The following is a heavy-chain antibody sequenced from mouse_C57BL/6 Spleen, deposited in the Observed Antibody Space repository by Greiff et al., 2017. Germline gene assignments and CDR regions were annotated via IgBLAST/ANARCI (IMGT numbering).Heavy chain of an antibody. V-gene: IGHV1-64*01. CDR1: GYTFTSYW. D-gene: IGHD2-5*01. CDR3: TRNGPTIVTTFDY. J-gene: IGHJ2*01. CDR2: IHPNSGST. Sequence: QVQLQQSGAELVKPGASVKLSCKASGYTFTSYWMHWVKQRPGQGLEWIGMIHPNSGSTNYNEKFKSKATLTVDKSSSTAYMQLSSLTSEDSAVYYCTRNGPTIVTTFDYWGQGTTLTVSS.